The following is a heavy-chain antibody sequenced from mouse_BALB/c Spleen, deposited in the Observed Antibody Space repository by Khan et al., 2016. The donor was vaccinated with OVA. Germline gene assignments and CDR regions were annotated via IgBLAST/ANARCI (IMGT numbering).Heavy chain of an antibody. Sequence: QVQLQQSGAELVKAGASVKMSCKASGYTFTSYWMHWVKQRLGQGLEWFAETNPTNGRTYYNEKFKSKATLTVDKSSSTPYMLLSGPTFDDSAVYYSEEIKKKVATYFDDWGQGTTLTVSS. CDR2: TNPTNGRT. V-gene: IGHV1S81*02. D-gene: IGHD1-1*01. J-gene: IGHJ2*01. CDR3: EEIKKKVATYFDD. CDR1: GYTFTSYW.